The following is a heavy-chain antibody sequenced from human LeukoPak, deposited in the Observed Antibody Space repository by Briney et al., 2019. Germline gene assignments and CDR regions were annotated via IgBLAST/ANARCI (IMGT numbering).Heavy chain of an antibody. V-gene: IGHV3-15*01. CDR3: TTVEGGLFDY. CDR2: IISKTDGGTT. D-gene: IGHD1-26*01. Sequence: PGGSLRLSCAASGFTFSDAWMSWVRQAPGKGLEWVGRIISKTDGGTTDYAAPVKGRCTISRDDSKNTLYLQMNSLKTGDTAVYYCTTVEGGLFDYWGQGTLVTVSS. J-gene: IGHJ4*02. CDR1: GFTFSDAW.